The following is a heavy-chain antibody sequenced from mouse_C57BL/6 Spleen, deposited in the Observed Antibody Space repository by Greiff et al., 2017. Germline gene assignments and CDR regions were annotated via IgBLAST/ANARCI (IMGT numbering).Heavy chain of an antibody. V-gene: IGHV5-17*01. CDR3: ARRTQATMDY. D-gene: IGHD3-2*02. CDR2: ISSGSRTI. Sequence: EVKLVESGGGLVKPGGSLKLSCAASGFTFSDYGMHWVRQAPEKGLEWVAYISSGSRTIYYADTVKGRFTITRANAKNTLYLQMTSLRSEDTAMYYCARRTQATMDYWGQGTSVTVSA. CDR1: GFTFSDYG. J-gene: IGHJ4*01.